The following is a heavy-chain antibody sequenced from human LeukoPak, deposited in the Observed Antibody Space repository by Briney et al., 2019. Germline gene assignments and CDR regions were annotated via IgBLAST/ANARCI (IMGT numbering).Heavy chain of an antibody. CDR2: IYYSGST. D-gene: IGHD3-22*01. CDR1: GGSISSSSYY. CDR3: ARQTKPYDSSGYYYDY. Sequence: SETLSLTCTVSGGSISSSSYYWGWIRQPPGKGLEWIGSIYYSGSTYYNPSLKSRVTISVDTSKNQFSLKLSSVTAADTAVYYCARQTKPYDSSGYYYDYWGQGTLVTVSS. V-gene: IGHV4-39*07. J-gene: IGHJ4*02.